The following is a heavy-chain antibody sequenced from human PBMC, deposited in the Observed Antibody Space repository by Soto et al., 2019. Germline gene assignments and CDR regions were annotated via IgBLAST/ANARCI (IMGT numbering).Heavy chain of an antibody. V-gene: IGHV4-34*01. Sequence: KPSETLSLTCAVYGGSFSGYYWSWIRQPPGKGLEWIGEINHSGSTNYNPSLKSRVTISVDTSKNQFSLKLSSVTAADTAVYYCARGQPYCSSTSCRPFDYWGQGTLVTVSS. J-gene: IGHJ4*02. D-gene: IGHD2-2*01. CDR3: ARGQPYCSSTSCRPFDY. CDR2: INHSGST. CDR1: GGSFSGYY.